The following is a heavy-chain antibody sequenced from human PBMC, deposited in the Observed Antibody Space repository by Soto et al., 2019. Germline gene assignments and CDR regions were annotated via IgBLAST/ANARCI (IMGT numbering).Heavy chain of an antibody. V-gene: IGHV3-23*01. Sequence: EVQLLDSGGGLVQPGGSLRLTCAASGFDFTTHGMSWVRQAPGRGLEWVSSIGAGNGRAYYADSVEGRFTISRDNSKNMLFLQLTSLRAEDTAVYFCAKGATWLDYWGQGTLVIASS. CDR2: IGAGNGRA. CDR1: GFDFTTHG. J-gene: IGHJ4*02. CDR3: AKGATWLDY.